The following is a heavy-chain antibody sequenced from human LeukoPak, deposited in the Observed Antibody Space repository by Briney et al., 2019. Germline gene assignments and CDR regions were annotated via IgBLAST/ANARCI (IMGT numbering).Heavy chain of an antibody. CDR2: IKQDGSEK. J-gene: IGHJ6*04. CDR3: APDPLLWFAESLNGMDV. V-gene: IGHV3-7*01. Sequence: GGSLRLSCAASGFTFSSYWRSWVRQAPGQGREWVANIKQDGSEKYYMDPVKGRFTISRYNAKDSLDLQMNRPRAEDTAVYYCAPDPLLWFAESLNGMDVWGKGTTVTVSP. CDR1: GFTFSSYW. D-gene: IGHD3-10*01.